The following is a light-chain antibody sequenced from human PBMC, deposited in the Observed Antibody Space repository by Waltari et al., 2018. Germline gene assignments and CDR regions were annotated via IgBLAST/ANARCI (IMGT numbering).Light chain of an antibody. CDR3: QQSYGTPRT. V-gene: IGKV1-39*01. Sequence: DIQMTQSPSSLSASVGDSVTITCRASQSISRLLTWYQQKPGKAPKLLIYGASGLHGGAPFRFRGRGSGPDFTLTISSLQPEDFATYFCQQSYGTPRTFGQGTKVEI. CDR1: QSISRL. J-gene: IGKJ1*01. CDR2: GAS.